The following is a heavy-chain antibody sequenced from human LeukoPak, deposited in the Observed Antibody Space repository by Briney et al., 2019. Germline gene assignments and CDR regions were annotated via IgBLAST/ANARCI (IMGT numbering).Heavy chain of an antibody. D-gene: IGHD3-10*01. J-gene: IGHJ4*02. CDR1: GYTFTSYG. V-gene: IGHV1-18*01. CDR3: ARTLFGELLWRGVYYFDY. Sequence: ASVKVSCKASGYTFTSYGISWVRQAPGQGLEWMGWISAYNGNTNYAQKLQGRVTMTTDTSTSTAYMELRSLRSDDTAVYYCARTLFGELLWRGVYYFDYWGQGTLVTVSS. CDR2: ISAYNGNT.